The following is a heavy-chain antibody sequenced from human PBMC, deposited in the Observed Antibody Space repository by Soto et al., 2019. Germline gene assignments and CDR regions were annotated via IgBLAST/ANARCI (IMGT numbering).Heavy chain of an antibody. V-gene: IGHV3-30-3*01. J-gene: IGHJ3*02. Sequence: GGSLRLSCAASGFTFSSYAMHWVRQAPGKGLEWVAVISYDGSNKYYADSVKGRFTISRDNSKNTLYLQMNSLRAEDTAVYYCARVRRDYYDSSGYYDAFDIWGQGTMVTVSS. CDR1: GFTFSSYA. CDR3: ARVRRDYYDSSGYYDAFDI. D-gene: IGHD3-22*01. CDR2: ISYDGSNK.